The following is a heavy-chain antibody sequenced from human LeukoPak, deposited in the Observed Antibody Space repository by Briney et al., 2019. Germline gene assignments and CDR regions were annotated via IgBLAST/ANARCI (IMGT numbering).Heavy chain of an antibody. V-gene: IGHV1-69*05. D-gene: IGHD3-3*01. CDR1: GGTFSSYA. Sequence: SVKVSCKASGGTFSSYAISWVRQAPGQGLEWMGRIIPIFGTANYAQKFQGRVTITTDEPTSTAYMELSSLRSEDTAVYYCAREGGTIFGVVISYYYYYMDVWGKGTTVTVSS. CDR2: IIPIFGTA. J-gene: IGHJ6*03. CDR3: AREGGTIFGVVISYYYYYMDV.